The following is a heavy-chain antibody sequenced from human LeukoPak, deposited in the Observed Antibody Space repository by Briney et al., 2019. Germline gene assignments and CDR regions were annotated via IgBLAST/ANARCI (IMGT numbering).Heavy chain of an antibody. V-gene: IGHV4-34*01. CDR2: INHSGST. CDR1: GGSFSGYY. CDR3: ARIDPYSSGWYHFDY. D-gene: IGHD6-19*01. J-gene: IGHJ4*02. Sequence: SETLSLTCAVYGGSFSGYYWSWIRQPPGKGLEWIGEINHSGSTNYNPPLKSRVTISVDTSKNQFSLKLSSVTAADTAVYYCARIDPYSSGWYHFDYWGQGTLVTVSS.